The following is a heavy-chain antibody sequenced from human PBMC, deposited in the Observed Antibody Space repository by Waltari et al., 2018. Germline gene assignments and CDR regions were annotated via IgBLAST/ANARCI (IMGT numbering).Heavy chain of an antibody. CDR3: ARGPMLDYGANSGHYYYGMDV. V-gene: IGHV4-34*01. CDR1: GGSFSGYC. D-gene: IGHD4-17*01. CDR2: INQSVTT. Sequence: QVQLQQWGAGLLKPSETLSLTCAVYGGSFSGYCWSWIRQSPGKGVEWIGEINQSVTTNYNPSLKSRVTTSVDTSKNQFSLKLSSVTAADTAVYYCARGPMLDYGANSGHYYYGMDVWGQGTTVTVSS. J-gene: IGHJ6*02.